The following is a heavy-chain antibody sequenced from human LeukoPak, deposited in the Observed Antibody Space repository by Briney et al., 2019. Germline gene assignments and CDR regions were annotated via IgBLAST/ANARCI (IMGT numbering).Heavy chain of an antibody. Sequence: GESLKISCQGSGSSFTSYWIGWVRQMPGKGLEWMGIIYPGDSDTRYSPSFQGQVTISADKSISTAYLQWSSLKASDTAMYYCARLTGWHTAKYYFDYWGQGTLVTVSS. CDR2: IYPGDSDT. J-gene: IGHJ4*02. CDR1: GSSFTSYW. D-gene: IGHD5-18*01. V-gene: IGHV5-51*01. CDR3: ARLTGWHTAKYYFDY.